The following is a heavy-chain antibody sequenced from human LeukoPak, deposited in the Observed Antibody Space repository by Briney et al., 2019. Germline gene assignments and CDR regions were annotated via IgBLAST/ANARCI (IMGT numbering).Heavy chain of an antibody. CDR3: ARDRGPLSSTSSPYWYFDL. D-gene: IGHD2-2*01. J-gene: IGHJ2*01. CDR1: GGSISSGDYY. V-gene: IGHV4-30-4*01. CDR2: IYHSGST. Sequence: SQTLSLTCTVSGGSISSGDYYWSWIRQPPGKGLEWIGYIYHSGSTYYNPSLKSRVTISVDRSKNQFSLKLSSVTAADTAVYYCARDRGPLSSTSSPYWYFDLWGRGTLVTVSS.